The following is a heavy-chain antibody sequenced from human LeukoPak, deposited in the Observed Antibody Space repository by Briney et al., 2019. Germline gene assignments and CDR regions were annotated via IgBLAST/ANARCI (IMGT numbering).Heavy chain of an antibody. V-gene: IGHV4-30-4*01. J-gene: IGHJ4*02. CDR2: IYYSGTT. Sequence: SETLSLTCSVSGGSISSGDYFWTWIRQPPGKGLEYIAYIYYSGTTYYNPSLKSRITMSVDMSANQFSLRLTSVSAADTAVYYCTRAYWIGFHFDSWGQGILVSVSS. CDR1: GGSISSGDYF. CDR3: TRAYWIGFHFDS. D-gene: IGHD3-3*01.